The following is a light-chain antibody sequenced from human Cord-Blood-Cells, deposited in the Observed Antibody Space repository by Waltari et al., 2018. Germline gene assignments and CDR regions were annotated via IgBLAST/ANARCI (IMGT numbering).Light chain of an antibody. CDR3: QQSYSTPPWT. CDR1: QSISSY. J-gene: IGKJ1*01. V-gene: IGKV1-39*01. CDR2: AAS. Sequence: DIQMTKSLSSLSASVGDRVTIPCRASQSISSYLNWYHQKPGKAPTLLIYAASSLQSGVPSRFSGSRSGTDFTLTISSLQPEDFATYYCQQSYSTPPWTFGQGTKVEIK.